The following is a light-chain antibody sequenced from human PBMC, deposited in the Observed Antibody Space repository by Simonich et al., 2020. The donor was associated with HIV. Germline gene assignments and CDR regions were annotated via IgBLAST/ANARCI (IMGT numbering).Light chain of an antibody. CDR2: WAS. CDR3: QQYFRTPLA. CDR1: QSVLYSSNNKNY. V-gene: IGKV4-1*01. Sequence: DIVMTQSPDSLAVSLGERATINCKSSQSVLYSSNNKNYLSWYQQKPGQPPKLLIYWASTRESGVPDRFSGSGSETDVTLTISSLQAEDVAGYYCQQYFRTPLAFGQGTKLEIK. J-gene: IGKJ2*01.